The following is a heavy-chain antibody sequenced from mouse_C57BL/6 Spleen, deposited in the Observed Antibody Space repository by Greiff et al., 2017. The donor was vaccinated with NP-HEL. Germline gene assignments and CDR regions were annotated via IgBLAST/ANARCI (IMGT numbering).Heavy chain of an antibody. V-gene: IGHV5-17*01. CDR1: GFTFSDYG. CDR3: ARERAGDYAMDY. D-gene: IGHD3-3*01. CDR2: ISSGSSTI. J-gene: IGHJ4*01. Sequence: EVKLMESGGGLVKPGGSLKLSCAASGFTFSDYGMHWVRQAPEKGLEWVAYISSGSSTIYYADTVKGRFTISRDNAKNTLFLQMTSLRSEDTAMYYCARERAGDYAMDYWGQGTSVTVSS.